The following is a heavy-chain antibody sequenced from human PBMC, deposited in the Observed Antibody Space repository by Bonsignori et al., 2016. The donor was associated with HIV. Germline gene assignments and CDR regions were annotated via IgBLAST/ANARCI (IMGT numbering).Heavy chain of an antibody. V-gene: IGHV1-2*02. D-gene: IGHD3-10*01. Sequence: QVHLVQSGAEVKKPGASVKVSCKASGYTFIDYYVHWVRQGPGQGLEWMGWINPDTGGTKYAQKFQGRVTMTRDTSISTTDMELMSLRSDDTAVYYCARVRFGKGYYWGQGTLVT. CDR1: GYTFIDYY. CDR3: ARVRFGKGYY. J-gene: IGHJ4*02. CDR2: INPDTGGT.